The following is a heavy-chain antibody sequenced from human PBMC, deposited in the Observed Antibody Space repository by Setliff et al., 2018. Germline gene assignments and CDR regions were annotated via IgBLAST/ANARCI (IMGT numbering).Heavy chain of an antibody. Sequence: PSETLSLTCSVAGDSMSNFFWSWIRQPPGKGLEWIGDYRGGITNYSPSLRSRVTMSADRSRNQFSLNLNSVTAADTAIYYCARGGLSFDKDNWFGPWGQGTLVTVSS. V-gene: IGHV4-4*08. CDR1: GDSMSNFF. CDR2: YRGGIT. D-gene: IGHD3-9*01. J-gene: IGHJ5*02. CDR3: ARGGLSFDKDNWFGP.